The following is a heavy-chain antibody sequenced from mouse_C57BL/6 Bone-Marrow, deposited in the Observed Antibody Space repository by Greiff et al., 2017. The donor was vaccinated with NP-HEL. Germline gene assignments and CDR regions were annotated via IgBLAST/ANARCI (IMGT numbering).Heavy chain of an antibody. Sequence: VQLQQSGPELVKPGASVKISCKASGYTFTDYYMNWVKQSHGKSLEWIGDINPNNGGTSYNQKFKGKATLTVDKSSSTAYMELRSLTSEDSAVYYCARRSGYYGSSRGNYAMDYWGQGTSVTVSS. CDR3: ARRSGYYGSSRGNYAMDY. CDR1: GYTFTDYY. V-gene: IGHV1-26*01. J-gene: IGHJ4*01. CDR2: INPNNGGT. D-gene: IGHD1-1*01.